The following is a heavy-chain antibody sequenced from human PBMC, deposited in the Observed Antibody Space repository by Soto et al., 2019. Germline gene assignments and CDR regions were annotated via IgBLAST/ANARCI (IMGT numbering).Heavy chain of an antibody. CDR1: GFDFSNSW. CDR3: ARDKSYALAV. CDR2: INSDGSST. D-gene: IGHD4-17*01. V-gene: IGHV3-74*03. J-gene: IGHJ6*02. Sequence: GGSLRLSCAASGFDFSNSWMHWVRQVPGKGLVWVSHINSDGSSTTYADSVKGRFTISRDNARTTVYLQLDSPSVEDTAVYYCARDKSYALAVWGQGTTVTVSS.